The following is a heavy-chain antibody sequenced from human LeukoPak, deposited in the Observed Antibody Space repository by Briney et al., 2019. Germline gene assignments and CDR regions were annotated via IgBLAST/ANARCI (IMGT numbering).Heavy chain of an antibody. CDR2: IYYSGST. Sequence: SETLSLTCTVSGGSISSSSYYWGWIRQPPGTGLEWIGSIYYSGSTYYNPSLKSRVTISVDTSKNQFSLELSSVTAADTAVYYCARVGAAYPNPFDYWGQGTLVTVSS. V-gene: IGHV4-39*01. D-gene: IGHD2-15*01. CDR1: GGSISSSSYY. CDR3: ARVGAAYPNPFDY. J-gene: IGHJ4*02.